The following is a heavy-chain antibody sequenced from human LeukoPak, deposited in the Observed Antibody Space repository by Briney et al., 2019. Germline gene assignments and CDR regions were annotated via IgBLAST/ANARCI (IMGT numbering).Heavy chain of an antibody. J-gene: IGHJ4*02. CDR1: GFTFTNYW. Sequence: PGGSLRLSCAASGFTFTNYWMHWVRQAPGEGLMWVSRINSDGSSTSYADSVKGRFTISRDNAKNTLYLQMNSLRAEDTAVYYCARAFQGSFDYWGQGTLVTVSS. CDR2: INSDGSST. CDR3: ARAFQGSFDY. V-gene: IGHV3-74*01.